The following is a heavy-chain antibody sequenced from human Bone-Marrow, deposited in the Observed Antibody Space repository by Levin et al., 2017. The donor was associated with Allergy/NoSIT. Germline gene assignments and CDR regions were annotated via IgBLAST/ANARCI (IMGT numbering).Heavy chain of an antibody. CDR2: INPKSGAT. J-gene: IGHJ4*02. CDR1: GYIFTDYY. CDR3: TRKNLVGTFDY. D-gene: IGHD1-1*01. Sequence: GESLKISCTASGYIFTDYYMHWVRQAPGQGLEWMGRINPKSGATDYPQRLQGRVTMTRDTSINTVYIELSGLTSDDTAVFFCTRKNLVGTFDYWGRGTLVTVSS. V-gene: IGHV1-2*06.